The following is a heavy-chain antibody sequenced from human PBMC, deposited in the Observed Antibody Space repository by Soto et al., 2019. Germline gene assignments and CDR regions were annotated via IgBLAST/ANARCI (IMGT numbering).Heavy chain of an antibody. CDR3: AKSKGDLEILKATVSTFWGPFHI. CDR2: ISWNSGSR. V-gene: IGHV3-9*01. J-gene: IGHJ3*02. D-gene: IGHD4-4*01. Sequence: EVQLVESGGGLVQPGRSLRLSCAASGFTFDDYAMHWVRQVPGKGPEWVSGISWNSGSRGYAESVRGRFTISRDNAKNSLYLQMNRLRAEDTAVYYCAKSKGDLEILKATVSTFWGPFHICGQGTMVTVSS. CDR1: GFTFDDYA.